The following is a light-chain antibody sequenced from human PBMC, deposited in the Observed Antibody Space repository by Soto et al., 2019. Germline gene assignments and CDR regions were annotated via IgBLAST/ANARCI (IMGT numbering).Light chain of an antibody. V-gene: IGLV2-14*01. Sequence: QLVLTQPASVSGSPGQSITISCTGTSSDVGNYNYVSWYQQNPGKAPKLMIYDVSTRPSGVSNRFSGSKSGNTASLTISGLQADDEADYYCSSFTTSTTLVFGGGTKLTVL. CDR1: SSDVGNYNY. CDR3: SSFTTSTTLV. J-gene: IGLJ2*01. CDR2: DVS.